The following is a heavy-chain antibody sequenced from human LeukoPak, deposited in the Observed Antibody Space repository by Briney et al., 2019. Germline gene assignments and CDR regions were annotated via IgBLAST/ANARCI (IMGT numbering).Heavy chain of an antibody. CDR3: ASGSGSYYNDFEY. D-gene: IGHD3-10*01. V-gene: IGHV3-30*03. Sequence: PGGSLRLSCAASGFTFSSYGMHWVRQAPGKGLEWVAVISYDGSNKYYADSVKGRFTISRDNCKNTLYLQMNSLRAEDTAVYYCASGSGSYYNDFEYWGQGTLVTVSS. J-gene: IGHJ4*02. CDR1: GFTFSSYG. CDR2: ISYDGSNK.